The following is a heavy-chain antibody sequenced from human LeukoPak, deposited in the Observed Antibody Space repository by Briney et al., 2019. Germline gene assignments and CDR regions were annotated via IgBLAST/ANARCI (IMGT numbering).Heavy chain of an antibody. CDR2: ISWDGFTT. D-gene: IGHD5-24*01. Sequence: GGSLRLSCVASGFTFDDYAMHWVRQAPGKGLEWVSLISWDGFTTYYADSVKGRFTISRDNSKNSLYLQMNSLRTEDTALDYCAKDRSLDGYNAFFDYWGQGTLVTVSS. V-gene: IGHV3-43D*04. CDR1: GFTFDDYA. J-gene: IGHJ4*02. CDR3: AKDRSLDGYNAFFDY.